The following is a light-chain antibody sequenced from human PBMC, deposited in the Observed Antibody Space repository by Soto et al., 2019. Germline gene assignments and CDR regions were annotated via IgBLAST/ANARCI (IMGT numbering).Light chain of an antibody. J-gene: IGKJ1*01. CDR3: QQYGGSVQT. CDR1: QSVGSNY. CDR2: GAS. Sequence: EIVLTQFPGTLSLSPGERATLSCRASQSVGSNYLAWYQQRPGQPPHLLIFGASHRAPDIPDRFSGSGSGTDFTLTISRLEPEDFAVYYCQQYGGSVQTFGQGTKVEIK. V-gene: IGKV3-20*01.